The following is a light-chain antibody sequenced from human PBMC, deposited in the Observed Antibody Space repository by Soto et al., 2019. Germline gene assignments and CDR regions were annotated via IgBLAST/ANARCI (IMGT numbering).Light chain of an antibody. CDR3: LQFHNLPT. CDR1: QSVSSN. J-gene: IGKJ4*01. CDR2: GAF. Sequence: IVMTQSPVTLSVSPGERATLSCRATQSVSSNLAWYQQRPGQAPRLLIYGAFTRATGIPARFSGSGSGTEFTLTISSLQSEDFATYYCLQFHNLPTFGGGTKVEIK. V-gene: IGKV3-15*01.